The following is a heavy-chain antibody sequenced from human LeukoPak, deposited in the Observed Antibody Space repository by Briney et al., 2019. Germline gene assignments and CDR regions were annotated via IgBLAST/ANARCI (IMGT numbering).Heavy chain of an antibody. V-gene: IGHV4-4*09. Sequence: SETLSLTCTVSGGSISSYYWSWIRQPPGKGLEWIGYIYTSGSTNYKPSLKSRVTISVDTSKNQFSLKLSSVTAADTAVYYCARLSPTYYYDSSGFDIWGQGTMVTVSS. D-gene: IGHD3-22*01. J-gene: IGHJ3*02. CDR1: GGSISSYY. CDR2: IYTSGST. CDR3: ARLSPTYYYDSSGFDI.